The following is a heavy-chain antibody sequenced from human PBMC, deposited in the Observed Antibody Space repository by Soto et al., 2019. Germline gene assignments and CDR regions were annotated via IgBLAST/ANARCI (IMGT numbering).Heavy chain of an antibody. J-gene: IGHJ4*02. CDR2: ISSSSSYI. CDR1: GFTFSSYS. D-gene: IGHD3-16*01. CDR3: ARGYDYVWGSYLDY. V-gene: IGHV3-21*01. Sequence: GGSLRLSCAASGFTFSSYSMNWVRQAPGKGLEWVSSISSSSSYIYYADSVKGRFTISRDNAKNSLYLQMNSLRAEDTAVYYCARGYDYVWGSYLDYWGQGTLVTVPQ.